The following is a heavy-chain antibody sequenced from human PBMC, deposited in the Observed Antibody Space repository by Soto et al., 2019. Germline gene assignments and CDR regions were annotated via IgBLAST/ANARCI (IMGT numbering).Heavy chain of an antibody. D-gene: IGHD6-13*01. CDR3: AGQPGRYSSSWREYYYYYGMDV. CDR2: IIPIFGTA. CDR1: GGTFSSYA. Sequence: SLKVSCKASGGTFSSYAISWVRQAPGQGLEWMGGIIPIFGTANYAQKFQGRVTITADKSTSTAYMELSSLRSEDTAVYYCAGQPGRYSSSWREYYYYYGMDVWGQGTTVTVS. J-gene: IGHJ6*02. V-gene: IGHV1-69*06.